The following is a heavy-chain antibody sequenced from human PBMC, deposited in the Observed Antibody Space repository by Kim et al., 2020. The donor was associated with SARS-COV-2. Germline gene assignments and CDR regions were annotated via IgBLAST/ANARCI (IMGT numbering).Heavy chain of an antibody. CDR3: VKDLDLDTAMGKSPPYYYDGMDV. CDR2: INSNWGST. CDR1: GFTFSSYA. V-gene: IGHV3-64D*06. Sequence: GGSLRLSCSASGFTFSSYAMHWGRQAPGKGLEYVSAINSNWGSTYYADSVNGRFTISRDNSKNTLYLQMSTLSAEDTAVYYCVKDLDLDTAMGKSPPYYYDGMDVRLQATKATVSS. D-gene: IGHD5-18*01. J-gene: IGHJ6*01.